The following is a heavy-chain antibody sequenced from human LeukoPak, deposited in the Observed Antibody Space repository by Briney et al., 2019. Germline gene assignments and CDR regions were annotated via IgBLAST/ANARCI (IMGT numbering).Heavy chain of an antibody. CDR2: ISYDGSNK. CDR1: GFTFSSYG. J-gene: IGHJ4*02. V-gene: IGHV3-30*03. Sequence: GGSLRLSCAASGFTFSSYGMHWVRQAPGKGLEWVAVISYDGSNKYYADSVKGRFTISRDNSKNTLYLQMSSLRAEDTAVYYCARDKGHYYGSGLFDYWGQGTLVTVSS. CDR3: ARDKGHYYGSGLFDY. D-gene: IGHD3-10*01.